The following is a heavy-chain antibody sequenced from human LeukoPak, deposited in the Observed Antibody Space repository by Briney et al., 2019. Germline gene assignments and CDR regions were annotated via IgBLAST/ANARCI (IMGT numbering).Heavy chain of an antibody. V-gene: IGHV4-59*01. J-gene: IGHJ4*02. CDR1: GGSITSYH. D-gene: IGHD5-24*01. Sequence: PSETLSLTCTISGGSITSYHWSWIRQPPGKGLEWIGYIYYSGSTNYNPSLKSRVTISVDTSKNQFSLNLRSVTAADTAVYYCVRGSRDGYNHFDYWGQGTLVTVPS. CDR2: IYYSGST. CDR3: VRGSRDGYNHFDY.